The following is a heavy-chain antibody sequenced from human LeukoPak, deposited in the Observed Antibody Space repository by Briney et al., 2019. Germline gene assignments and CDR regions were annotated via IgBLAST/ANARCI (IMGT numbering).Heavy chain of an antibody. CDR3: ARDGYQYCSGGSCYSGMDV. CDR1: GFTFSSYW. CDR2: ISYDGSNK. J-gene: IGHJ6*02. V-gene: IGHV3-30-3*01. D-gene: IGHD2-15*01. Sequence: GGSLRLTCAASGFTFSSYWMSWVRQAPGKGLEWVAVISYDGSNKYYADSVKGRFTISRDNSKNTLYLQMNSLRAEDTAVYYCARDGYQYCSGGSCYSGMDVWGQGTTVTVSS.